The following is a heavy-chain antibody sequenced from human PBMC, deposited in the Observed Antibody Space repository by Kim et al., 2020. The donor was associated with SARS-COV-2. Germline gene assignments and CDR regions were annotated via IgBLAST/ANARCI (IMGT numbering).Heavy chain of an antibody. Sequence: SETLSLTCTVSGGSISSSSYYWGWIRQPPGKGLEWIGSIYYSGSTYYNPSLKSRVTISVDTSKNQFSLKLSSVTAADTAVYYCARVSRGRAWFDPWGQGTLVTVSS. J-gene: IGHJ5*02. CDR3: ARVSRGRAWFDP. V-gene: IGHV4-39*07. CDR2: IYYSGST. CDR1: GGSISSSSYY.